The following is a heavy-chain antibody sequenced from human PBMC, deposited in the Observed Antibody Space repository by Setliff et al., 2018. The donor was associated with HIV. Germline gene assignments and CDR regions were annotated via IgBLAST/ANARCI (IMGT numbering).Heavy chain of an antibody. D-gene: IGHD4-17*01. CDR3: AAGHYGA. CDR2: MYKDGST. J-gene: IGHJ4*02. CDR1: DFDISTNY. V-gene: IGHV3-53*01. Sequence: HPGGSLRLSCAASDFDISTNYMRWIRQAPGKGLECVSVMYKDGSTFYADSVKGRFTTSRDNSSNVLFLQMNSLRAEDTALYYCAAGHYGAWGQGILVTVSS.